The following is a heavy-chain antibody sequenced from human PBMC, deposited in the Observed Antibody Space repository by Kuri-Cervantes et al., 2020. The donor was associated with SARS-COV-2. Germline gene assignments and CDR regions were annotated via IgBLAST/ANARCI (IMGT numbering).Heavy chain of an antibody. Sequence: SETLSLTCTVSGGSISSYYWSRIRQPPGKGLEWIGYIYYSGSTNYNPSLKSRVTISVDASKNQFSLKLSSVTAADTAVYYCARGDSSGYGWFDPWGQGTLVTVSS. CDR2: IYYSGST. D-gene: IGHD3-22*01. J-gene: IGHJ5*02. V-gene: IGHV4-59*08. CDR1: GGSISSYY. CDR3: ARGDSSGYGWFDP.